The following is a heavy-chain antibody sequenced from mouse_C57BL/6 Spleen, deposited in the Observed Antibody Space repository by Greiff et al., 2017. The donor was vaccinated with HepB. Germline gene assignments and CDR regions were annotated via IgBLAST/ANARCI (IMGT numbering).Heavy chain of an antibody. D-gene: IGHD1-1*01. CDR1: GYTFTDYY. Sequence: VQLQQSGPVLVKPGASVKMSCKASGYTFTDYYMNWVKQSHGKSLEWIGVINPYNGGTSYNQKFKGKATLTVDKSSSTAYMELNSLTSEDSAVYYCARDYYGERAADYWGQGTTLTVSS. V-gene: IGHV1-19*01. J-gene: IGHJ2*01. CDR3: ARDYYGERAADY. CDR2: INPYNGGT.